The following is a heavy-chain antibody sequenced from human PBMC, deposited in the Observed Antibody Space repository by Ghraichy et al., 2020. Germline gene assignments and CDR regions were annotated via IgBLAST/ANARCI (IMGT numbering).Heavy chain of an antibody. CDR2: INHSGST. CDR3: ASDDSSGYYKN. J-gene: IGHJ4*02. CDR1: GGSFSGYY. D-gene: IGHD3-22*01. Sequence: SETLSLTCAVYGGSFSGYYWSWIRQPPGTGLEWIGEINHSGSTNYNPSLKIRVTISVDTSKNQFSLKLSSVTAADTAVYYCASDDSSGYYKNWGQGTLVTVSS. V-gene: IGHV4-34*01.